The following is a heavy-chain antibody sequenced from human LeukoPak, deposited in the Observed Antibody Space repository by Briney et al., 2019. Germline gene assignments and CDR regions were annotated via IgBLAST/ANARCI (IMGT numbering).Heavy chain of an antibody. Sequence: PGGSLRLSCAASGFTFSSYWMSWVRQAPGKGLEWVANIKQDGSEKYYVDSVKGRFTISRDNAKNSLYLQMNSLRAEDTAVYYCAKDPYYYGSGSYYWGQGTLVTVSS. CDR1: GFTFSSYW. J-gene: IGHJ4*02. V-gene: IGHV3-7*03. CDR3: AKDPYYYGSGSYY. CDR2: IKQDGSEK. D-gene: IGHD3-10*01.